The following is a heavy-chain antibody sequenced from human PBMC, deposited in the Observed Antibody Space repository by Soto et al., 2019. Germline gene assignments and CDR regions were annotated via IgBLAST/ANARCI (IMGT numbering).Heavy chain of an antibody. CDR3: ATHNLRQQLVNDAFDI. CDR2: FDPEDGET. J-gene: IGHJ3*02. CDR1: GYTLTELS. Sequence: ASVKVSCKVSGYTLTELSMHWVRQAPGKGLEWMGGFDPEDGETIYAQKFQGRVTMTEDTSTDTAYMELSSLRSEDTAVYYCATHNLRQQLVNDAFDIWGQGXMLTV. D-gene: IGHD6-13*01. V-gene: IGHV1-24*01.